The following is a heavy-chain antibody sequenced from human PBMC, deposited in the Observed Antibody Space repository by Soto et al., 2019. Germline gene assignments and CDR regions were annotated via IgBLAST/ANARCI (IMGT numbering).Heavy chain of an antibody. D-gene: IGHD1-1*01. J-gene: IGHJ4*02. CDR1: GYVFTTYG. CDR2: ISAHNGNT. CDR3: ARGRYGDY. V-gene: IGHV1-18*01. Sequence: QVHLVQSGAEVKKPGASVKVSCKGSGYVFTTYGITWVRQAPGQGLEWMAWISAHNGNTNYAQKLQGRVTVTRDTSTSTAYMELRSMRSDDTAVYYCARGRYGDYWGQGAMGTVYS.